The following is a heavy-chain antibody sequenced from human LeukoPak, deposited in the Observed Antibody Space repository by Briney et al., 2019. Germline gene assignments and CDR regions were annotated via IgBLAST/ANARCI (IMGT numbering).Heavy chain of an antibody. J-gene: IGHJ4*02. CDR3: ARESITIFGVAIVSSYDY. Sequence: GGSLRLSCAASGFTFSSYAMSWVRQAPGKGLEWVPAISGSGGSTYYADSVKGRFTISRDNAKNSLYLQMNSLRAEDTAVYYCARESITIFGVAIVSSYDYWGQGTLVTVSS. CDR2: ISGSGGST. CDR1: GFTFSSYA. V-gene: IGHV3-23*01. D-gene: IGHD3-3*01.